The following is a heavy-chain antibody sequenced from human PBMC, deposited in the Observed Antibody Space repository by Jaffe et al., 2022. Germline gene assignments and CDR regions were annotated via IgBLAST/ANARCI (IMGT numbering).Heavy chain of an antibody. D-gene: IGHD3-22*01. CDR1: GYTFTGYY. V-gene: IGHV1-2*02. CDR3: ARGLTYYYDSSAHPKVFDI. Sequence: QVQLVQSGAEVKKPGASVKVSCKASGYTFTGYYMHWVRQAPGQGLEWMGWINPNSGGTNYAQKFQGRVTMTRDTSISTAYMELSRLRSDDTAVYYCARGLTYYYDSSAHPKVFDIWGQGTMVTVSS. CDR2: INPNSGGT. J-gene: IGHJ3*02.